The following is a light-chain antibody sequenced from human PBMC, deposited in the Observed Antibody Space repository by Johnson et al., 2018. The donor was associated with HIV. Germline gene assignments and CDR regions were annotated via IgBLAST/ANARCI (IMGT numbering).Light chain of an antibody. Sequence: QSILTQPPSVSAAPGQKVTISCSGSSSNIGNNYVSWYQQLPGTAPKLLIYDNTKRPSGIPDRFSGSKSDTSATLAITGLQTGAEADYYCGTWDSSLTAYVFGTGTKVTV. CDR3: GTWDSSLTAYV. CDR2: DNT. CDR1: SSNIGNNY. V-gene: IGLV1-51*01. J-gene: IGLJ1*01.